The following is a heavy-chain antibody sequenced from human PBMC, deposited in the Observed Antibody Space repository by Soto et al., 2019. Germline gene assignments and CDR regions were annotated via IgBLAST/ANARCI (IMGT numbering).Heavy chain of an antibody. V-gene: IGHV3-23*01. CDR2: ISGSGGSR. D-gene: IGHD1-26*01. CDR1: GFTFSSYA. J-gene: IGHJ4*02. CDR3: AKGGVGAITHFDY. Sequence: GGSLRLSCAASGFTFSSYAMSWVRQAPGKGLEWVSAISGSGGSRYYADSVKGRFTISRDNSKNTLYLQMNSLRAEDTAVYYCAKGGVGAITHFDYWGQGTLVTVSS.